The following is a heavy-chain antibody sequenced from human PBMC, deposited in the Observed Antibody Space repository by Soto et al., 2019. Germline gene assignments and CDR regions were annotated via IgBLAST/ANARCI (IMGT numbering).Heavy chain of an antibody. J-gene: IGHJ4*02. D-gene: IGHD1-26*01. Sequence: EVQLLEAGGGLVQPGGSLRLSCAASGFTFSSYAMRWVRQAPGKGLEWVSAISGSGDSTYYADSVKGRVTISRDNSKNTLYLQMTSLRAEDTAIYYCARRGSGTYYDCWVQGTLVTVSS. CDR3: ARRGSGTYYDC. CDR1: GFTFSSYA. V-gene: IGHV3-23*01. CDR2: ISGSGDST.